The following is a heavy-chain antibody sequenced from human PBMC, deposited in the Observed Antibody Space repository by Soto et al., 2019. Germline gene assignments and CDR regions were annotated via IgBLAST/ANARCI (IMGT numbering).Heavy chain of an antibody. J-gene: IGHJ5*02. Sequence: GGSLRLSCAASGFTFSSYAMHWVRQAPGKGLEWVAVISYDGSNKYYADSVKGRFTISRDNSKNTLYLQMNSLRAEDTAVYYCASAQYCSSTSCYSPSKDWFDPWGQGTLVTVS. D-gene: IGHD2-2*02. V-gene: IGHV3-30-3*01. CDR3: ASAQYCSSTSCYSPSKDWFDP. CDR2: ISYDGSNK. CDR1: GFTFSSYA.